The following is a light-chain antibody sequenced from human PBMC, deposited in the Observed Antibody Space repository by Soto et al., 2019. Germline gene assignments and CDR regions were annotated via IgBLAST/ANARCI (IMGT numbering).Light chain of an antibody. J-gene: IGLJ2*01. Sequence: QSALAQPASVSGSPGQSITISCTGTSDDVGAYNFVSWYQQHPGKAPKVMLYEVRKRPSGVPDRFSGSKSGNTASLTVSGLQADDEADYYCTSYAGGNILVFGGGTKLTVL. V-gene: IGLV2-8*01. CDR2: EVR. CDR1: SDDVGAYNF. CDR3: TSYAGGNILV.